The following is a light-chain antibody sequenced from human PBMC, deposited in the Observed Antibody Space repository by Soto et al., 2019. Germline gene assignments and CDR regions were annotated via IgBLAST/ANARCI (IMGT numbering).Light chain of an antibody. J-gene: IGLJ1*01. CDR1: SSDVGGYDY. CDR2: EVS. Sequence: QSALTQPASVSGSPGQSITISCTGTSSDVGGYDYVSWYQQYPGKAPKLLIYEVSNRPSGVSNRFSGSKSGNTASLTISGFQAEDEADYYCSSYRSTSVPYVFGTGTKVTVL. V-gene: IGLV2-14*01. CDR3: SSYRSTSVPYV.